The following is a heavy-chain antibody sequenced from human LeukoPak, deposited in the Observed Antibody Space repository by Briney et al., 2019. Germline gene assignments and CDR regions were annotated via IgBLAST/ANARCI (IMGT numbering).Heavy chain of an antibody. CDR3: ARRISSGRTYAHFDY. CDR1: GYSISSGFY. V-gene: IGHV4-38-2*02. Sequence: SETLCLTCTVSGYSISSGFYWGWIRQPPGKGLEWIGTIYHSGSTFYNPSLKSRVTISVDTSKNQFSLKLSSVTAADTAVYYCARRISSGRTYAHFDYWGQGTLVTVSS. CDR2: IYHSGST. D-gene: IGHD1-14*01. J-gene: IGHJ4*02.